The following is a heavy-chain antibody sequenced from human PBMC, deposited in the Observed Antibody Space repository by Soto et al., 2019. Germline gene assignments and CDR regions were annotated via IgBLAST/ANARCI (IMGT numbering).Heavy chain of an antibody. CDR2: IYYSGIT. CDR1: GGSVSSTNHY. CDR3: ARHGYYYDSTGYYYFI. J-gene: IGHJ4*02. D-gene: IGHD3-22*01. V-gene: IGHV4-39*01. Sequence: QLQLQESGPGLVKPSETLSLTCTVSGGSVSSTNHYWGWIRQPPGKGLEWIGDIYYSGITNYNPSLKSRATISVDTFNNQFSLKLSSVTAADTAVYYCARHGYYYDSTGYYYFIWGQGNLVTVSP.